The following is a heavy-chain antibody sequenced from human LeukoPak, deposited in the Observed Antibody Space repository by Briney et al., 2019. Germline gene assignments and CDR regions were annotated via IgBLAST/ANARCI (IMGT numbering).Heavy chain of an antibody. CDR2: IYYSGNT. CDR1: GGSISSSNYY. D-gene: IGHD2-2*01. V-gene: IGHV4-39*07. Sequence: SETLSLTCTVSGGSISSSNYYWGWIRQPPGKGLEWIGSIYYSGNTYYNPSLKSRVTISVDTSKNQFSLKLSSVTAADTAVYYCARLTVKRYCSSTSCPKHFDYWGQGTLVTVSS. J-gene: IGHJ4*02. CDR3: ARLTVKRYCSSTSCPKHFDY.